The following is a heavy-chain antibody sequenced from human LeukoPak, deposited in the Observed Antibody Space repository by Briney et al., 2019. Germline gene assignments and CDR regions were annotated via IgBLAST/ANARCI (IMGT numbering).Heavy chain of an antibody. Sequence: GGSLRLSCAASGFTFSSYALSWVRQAPGKGLEWVSAISGSGGSTYYADSVKGRFTTSRDNSTNTLYLQMHSLRAEDTAVYYCAKDRDSSSWSYFQHWGQGTLVTVSS. J-gene: IGHJ1*01. CDR1: GFTFSSYA. V-gene: IGHV3-23*01. D-gene: IGHD6-13*01. CDR3: AKDRDSSSWSYFQH. CDR2: ISGSGGST.